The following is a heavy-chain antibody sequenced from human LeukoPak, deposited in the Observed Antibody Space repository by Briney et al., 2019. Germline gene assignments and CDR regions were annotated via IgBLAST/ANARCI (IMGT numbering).Heavy chain of an antibody. D-gene: IGHD1-26*01. V-gene: IGHV4-59*01. CDR3: ARVVGATSAGRYYYYYMDV. J-gene: IGHJ6*03. CDR1: GGSIRSYF. CDR2: IDDSGNT. Sequence: PSETLSLTCSVSGGSIRSYFWSWIRQPAGKGLEWIGYIDDSGNTNYNPSLKSRVTISVDTSKNQFSLKLSSVTAADTAVYYCARVVGATSAGRYYYYYMDVWGKGTTVTISS.